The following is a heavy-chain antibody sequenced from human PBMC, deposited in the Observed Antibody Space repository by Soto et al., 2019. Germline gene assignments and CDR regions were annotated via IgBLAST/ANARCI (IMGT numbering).Heavy chain of an antibody. D-gene: IGHD3-16*01. J-gene: IGHJ6*02. Sequence: PSETLSLTCSVSGGSVGGGSDYWSWIRQPPGKGLEWIGYIYYSGSTNYNPSLKSRVTISVDTSKNQFSLKLSSVTAADTAVYYCARVRIWDYGMDVWGQGTTVTVSS. V-gene: IGHV4-61*01. CDR2: IYYSGST. CDR3: ARVRIWDYGMDV. CDR1: GGSVGGGSDY.